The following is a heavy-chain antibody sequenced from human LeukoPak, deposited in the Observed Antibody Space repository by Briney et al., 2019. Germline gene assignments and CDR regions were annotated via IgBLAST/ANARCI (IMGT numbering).Heavy chain of an antibody. CDR3: AKDSGYGSGWYTH. D-gene: IGHD6-19*01. Sequence: ETLSLTCVVYDGSFSGYYWSWIRQAPGKGLEWVSVISGSGGNTYYADSVKGRFTISRDNSKNTLYLQMNSLRAEDTAVYYCAKDSGYGSGWYTHWGQGTLVTVSS. CDR2: ISGSGGNT. CDR1: DGSFSGYY. J-gene: IGHJ4*02. V-gene: IGHV3-23*01.